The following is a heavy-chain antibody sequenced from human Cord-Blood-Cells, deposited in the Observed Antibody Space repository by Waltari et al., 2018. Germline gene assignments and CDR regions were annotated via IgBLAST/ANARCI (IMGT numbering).Heavy chain of an antibody. CDR2: IYYSGST. V-gene: IGHV4-39*01. D-gene: IGHD2-15*01. J-gene: IGHJ4*02. CDR3: ARVVKGAIFYYFDY. Sequence: QLQLQESGPGLVKPSETLSLTCTVSGGSISSSSYYWGWIRQPPGKGLEWIGSIYYSGSTYYNPSLKSRVTISVDTSKNQFSLKLSSVTAADTAVYYCARVVKGAIFYYFDYWGQGTLVTVSS. CDR1: GGSISSSSYY.